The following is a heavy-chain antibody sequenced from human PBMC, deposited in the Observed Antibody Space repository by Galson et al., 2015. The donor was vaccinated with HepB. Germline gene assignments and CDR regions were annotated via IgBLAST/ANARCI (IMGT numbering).Heavy chain of an antibody. Sequence: SLRLSCAASGFTFSSYGMHWVRQAPGKGLEWVAVISYDGSNKYYADSVKGRFTISRDNSKNTLYLQMNSLRAEDTAVYYCAKDWHYGSGSFDYWGQGTLVIVSS. CDR1: GFTFSSYG. J-gene: IGHJ4*02. D-gene: IGHD3-10*01. CDR2: ISYDGSNK. V-gene: IGHV3-30*18. CDR3: AKDWHYGSGSFDY.